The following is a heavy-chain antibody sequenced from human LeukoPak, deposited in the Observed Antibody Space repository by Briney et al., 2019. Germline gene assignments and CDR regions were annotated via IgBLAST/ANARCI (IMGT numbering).Heavy chain of an antibody. D-gene: IGHD6-19*01. Sequence: ASVKVSCKVSGYTLTELSMHWVRQAPGKGLEWMGGFDPEDGETIYAQKFQGRVTMTEYTSTDTAYMELSSLRSEDTAVYYCATEDYSSGWPYLFDYWGQGTLVTVSS. CDR2: FDPEDGET. CDR1: GYTLTELS. J-gene: IGHJ4*02. V-gene: IGHV1-24*01. CDR3: ATEDYSSGWPYLFDY.